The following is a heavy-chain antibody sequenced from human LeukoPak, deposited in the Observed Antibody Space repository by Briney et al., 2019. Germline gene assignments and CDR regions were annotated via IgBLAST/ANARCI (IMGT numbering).Heavy chain of an antibody. D-gene: IGHD1-26*01. CDR3: VKGGGEGGDY. J-gene: IGHJ4*02. Sequence: GGSLRLSCSASGFTFSSYAMHWVRQAPGKGLEYVSAISSNGAGTYYVDSVKGRFTIFRDNSKNTLYLQMSSLRPEDTAVYYCVKGGGEGGDYWGQGTLVTVSS. CDR1: GFTFSSYA. CDR2: ISSNGAGT. V-gene: IGHV3-64D*09.